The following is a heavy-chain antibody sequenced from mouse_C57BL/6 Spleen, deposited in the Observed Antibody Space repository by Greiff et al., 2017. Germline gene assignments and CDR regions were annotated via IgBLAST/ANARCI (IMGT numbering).Heavy chain of an antibody. Sequence: VKLQESGAELVRPGASVTLSCKASGYTFTDYEMHWVKQTPVHGLEWIGAIDPETGGTAYNQKFKGKAILTADKSSSTAYMELRSLTSEDSAVYYCTRGGDPFAYWGQGTLVTVAA. D-gene: IGHD3-3*01. CDR2: IDPETGGT. V-gene: IGHV1-15*01. J-gene: IGHJ3*01. CDR3: TRGGDPFAY. CDR1: GYTFTDYE.